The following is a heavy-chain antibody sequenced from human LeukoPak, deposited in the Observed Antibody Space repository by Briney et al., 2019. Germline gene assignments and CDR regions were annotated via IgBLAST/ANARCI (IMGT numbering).Heavy chain of an antibody. CDR2: IWYGGSDK. CDR1: GFTFNTYG. Sequence: GGSLRLSCAASGFTFNTYGMHWVRQAPGKGLEWVSVIWYGGSDKYYADSVKGRFTISRDNSKNTLYLQMNSLGAEDTAVYYCARGARPDSSGYCDFWGQGTLVTVSS. D-gene: IGHD3-22*01. J-gene: IGHJ4*02. CDR3: ARGARPDSSGYCDF. V-gene: IGHV3-33*01.